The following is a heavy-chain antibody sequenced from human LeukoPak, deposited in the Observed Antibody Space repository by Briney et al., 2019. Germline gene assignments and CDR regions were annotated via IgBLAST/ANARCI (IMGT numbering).Heavy chain of an antibody. CDR2: IYYSGST. J-gene: IGHJ5*02. V-gene: IGHV4-39*07. Sequence: SETLSLTCTVSGGSISSSNYYWGWIRQPPGMGLEWIGSIYYSGSTYYSPSLKSRVTISVDTSKNQFSLKLSSVTTADTAVYYCARVFSSGWYNWFDPWGQGTLVTVSS. CDR3: ARVFSSGWYNWFDP. D-gene: IGHD6-19*01. CDR1: GGSISSSNYY.